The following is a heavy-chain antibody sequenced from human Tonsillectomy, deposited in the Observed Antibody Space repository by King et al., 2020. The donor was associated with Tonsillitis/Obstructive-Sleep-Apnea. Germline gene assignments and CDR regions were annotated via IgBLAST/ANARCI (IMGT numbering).Heavy chain of an antibody. D-gene: IGHD7-27*01. V-gene: IGHV3-23*04. J-gene: IGHJ4*02. CDR3: AKETANWGSTAFDY. CDR2: ISGSGVST. CDR1: GFTFSSYA. Sequence: VQLVESGGGLVQPGGSLILSCAASGFTFSSYAMSCVRQAPGKGLEWVSAISGSGVSTVNADSVEGRFTISRDNSKNTLYLQMNSLRAEDTAGYYCAKETANWGSTAFDYWGQGTLVTVSS.